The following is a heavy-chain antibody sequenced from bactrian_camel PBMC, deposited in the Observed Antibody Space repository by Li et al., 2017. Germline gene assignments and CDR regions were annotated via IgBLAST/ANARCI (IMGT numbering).Heavy chain of an antibody. CDR2: TFVGGTST. Sequence: QVQLVESGGDSVQAGGSLRLSCEASGATYKRYCMGWFRQIPGQERDGVATTFVGGTSTWYSDSVKGRFTISRDNAKNTVYLQMNSLKPEDTSVYYCAAEGTRRLDGGPTRFSCSLGRTFASWGQGTQVTVS. J-gene: IGHJ6*01. CDR3: AAEGTRRLDGGPTRFSCSLGRTFAS. CDR1: GATYKRYC. D-gene: IGHD5*01. V-gene: IGHV3-3*01.